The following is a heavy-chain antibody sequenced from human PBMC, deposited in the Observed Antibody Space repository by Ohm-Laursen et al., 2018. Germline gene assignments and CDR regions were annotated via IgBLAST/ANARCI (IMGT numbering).Heavy chain of an antibody. Sequence: PTQTLTLTCSFSGFSLSTSGVGVGWIRQSPAKALQWLALIYWNDDKLYSPSLRSRLTITKDTSKHQLVLTMTNMDPVDTGTYYCARSGTDDRVDSWGQGSLVTVSS. CDR1: GFSLSTSGVG. J-gene: IGHJ4*02. D-gene: IGHD1-7*01. V-gene: IGHV2-5*04. CDR2: IYWNDDK. CDR3: ARSGTDDRVDS.